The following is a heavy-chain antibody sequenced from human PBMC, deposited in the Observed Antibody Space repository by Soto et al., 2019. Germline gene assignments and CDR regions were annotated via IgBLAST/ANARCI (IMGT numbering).Heavy chain of an antibody. CDR3: GRQVFATFGENYSDN. CDR1: GDSIFGSSYF. V-gene: IGHV4-39*01. CDR2: INYSVNI. Sequence: SETLSLTCTVSGDSIFGSSYFWAWFLHPPGKGLEWIGSINYSVNIYYNPSLTGRMTISVDTSKNHFSLVLSSVTASDTAVYFCGRQVFATFGENYSDNWGQETLVTGSS. D-gene: IGHD3-3*01. J-gene: IGHJ4*02.